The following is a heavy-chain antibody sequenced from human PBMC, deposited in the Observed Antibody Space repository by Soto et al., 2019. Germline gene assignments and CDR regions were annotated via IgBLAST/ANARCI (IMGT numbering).Heavy chain of an antibody. V-gene: IGHV3-30*18. CDR3: TKLIGYCFCTSCPPYYWSMDF. CDR1: GFIFRSYG. CDR2: ISYDGSNK. D-gene: IGHD2-15*01. Sequence: PGGSLRLSCAATGFIFRSYGIHWVRQAPGKGLEWVAVISYDGSNKYYADSVKGRFTISRDNSKNTLYLQMNSLRAEDTAVYYCTKLIGYCFCTSCPPYYWSMDFWGQGTSVTVSS. J-gene: IGHJ6*02.